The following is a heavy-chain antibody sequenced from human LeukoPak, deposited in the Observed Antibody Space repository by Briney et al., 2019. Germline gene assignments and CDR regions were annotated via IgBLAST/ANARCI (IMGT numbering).Heavy chain of an antibody. CDR3: ARGYPLSTTAAGTYFQH. CDR1: GYTFSGYY. Sequence: ASVKVSCKASGYTFSGYYMHWVRQAPGQGHGLMGWINPNSGGTNYAQKFQGRVTMTTDTSISTAYMELSRLRSDVTAVYYCARGYPLSTTAAGTYFQHGSQGSLVSVPS. D-gene: IGHD6-13*01. V-gene: IGHV1-2*02. J-gene: IGHJ1*01. CDR2: INPNSGGT.